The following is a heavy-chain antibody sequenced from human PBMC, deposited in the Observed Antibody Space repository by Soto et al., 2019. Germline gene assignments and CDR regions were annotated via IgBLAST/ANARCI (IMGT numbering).Heavy chain of an antibody. Sequence: GESLKISCKGSGYSFLSRWIAWVRQKPGKGLEWMGIIFPGNSDTRYNPSFQGQVTISADRSISTAYLQWSSLKASDSAMYYCARGLSPRPSSYYYYGMDVWGQETTFTVSS. V-gene: IGHV5-51*01. CDR2: IFPGNSDT. J-gene: IGHJ6*02. D-gene: IGHD6-6*01. CDR1: GYSFLSRW. CDR3: ARGLSPRPSSYYYYGMDV.